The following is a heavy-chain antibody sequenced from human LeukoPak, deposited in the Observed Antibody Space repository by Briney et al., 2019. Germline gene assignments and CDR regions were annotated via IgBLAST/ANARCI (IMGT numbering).Heavy chain of an antibody. D-gene: IGHD3-9*01. CDR2: ISSNGVST. CDR1: GFTFSSYA. Sequence: GGSLRLSCAASGFTFSSYAMHWVRQAPGKGLEYVAAISSNGVSTYYANSVKGRFTISRDNSKKTLYLQMGSLRAEDMAVYYCARRSIYNILTGYFDCWGQGTLVTVSS. J-gene: IGHJ4*02. V-gene: IGHV3-64*01. CDR3: ARRSIYNILTGYFDC.